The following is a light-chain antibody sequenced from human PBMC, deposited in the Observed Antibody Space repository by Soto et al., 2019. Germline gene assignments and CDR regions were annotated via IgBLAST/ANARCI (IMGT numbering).Light chain of an antibody. Sequence: KLLTKSPGTLSLSPGERATLFCRASQSLSSSLAWYQQKSGQAARLIIYGTSRRATGVPVRFSGSGSGTDVTFTISGLQSEDFGVYFCQQYDNWPLTFGQGTKVE. CDR2: GTS. CDR3: QQYDNWPLT. J-gene: IGKJ1*01. CDR1: QSLSSS. V-gene: IGKV3-15*01.